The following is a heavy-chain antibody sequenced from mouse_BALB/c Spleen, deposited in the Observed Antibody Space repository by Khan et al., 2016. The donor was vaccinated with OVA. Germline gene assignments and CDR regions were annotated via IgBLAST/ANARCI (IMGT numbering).Heavy chain of an antibody. CDR2: INPYNGGT. CDR1: GDSFTGYT. Sequence: EVQLQQSGPELVKPGGSMKISCKASGDSFTGYTMNWMKQSHGKNLEWIGLINPYNGGTSYNQKFKGKATLTVDKSSSTAYMELLSLTSEDSAVYYCASSASYGNYVEAWFAYWGQGTLVTVSA. D-gene: IGHD2-10*01. J-gene: IGHJ3*01. V-gene: IGHV1-18*01. CDR3: ASSASYGNYVEAWFAY.